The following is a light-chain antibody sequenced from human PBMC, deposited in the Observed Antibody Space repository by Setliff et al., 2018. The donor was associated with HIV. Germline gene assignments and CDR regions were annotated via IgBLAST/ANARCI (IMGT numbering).Light chain of an antibody. J-gene: IGLJ1*01. CDR3: SSFAGRLHV. CDR2: DVT. V-gene: IGLV2-11*01. CDR1: SSDVGSYNF. Sequence: ALTQPRSVSGSPGQSVTIPCTGTSSDVGSYNFVTWYQQHPGKVPRLIISDVTRRPSGVPDRFSGSRSGNTASLTISGLQAEDEADYYCSSFAGRLHVFGTGTKVTVL.